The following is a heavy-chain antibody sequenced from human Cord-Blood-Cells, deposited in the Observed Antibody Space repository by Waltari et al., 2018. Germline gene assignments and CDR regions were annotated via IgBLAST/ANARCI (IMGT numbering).Heavy chain of an antibody. Sequence: QVQLVQSGAEVTKPGASVKVSCKASGYTFTGYYMHWVRQSPGQGLEWMGWINPNSGGTNYAQKFQGRVTMTRDTSISTAYMELSRLRSDDTAVYYCARDLAVFGVVIPYNWFDPWGQGTLVTVSS. CDR1: GYTFTGYY. D-gene: IGHD3-3*01. CDR3: ARDLAVFGVVIPYNWFDP. CDR2: INPNSGGT. J-gene: IGHJ5*02. V-gene: IGHV1-2*02.